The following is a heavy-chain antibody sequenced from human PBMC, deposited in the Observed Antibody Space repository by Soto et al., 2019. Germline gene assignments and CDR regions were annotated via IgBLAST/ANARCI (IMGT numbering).Heavy chain of an antibody. CDR2: IYYSEST. J-gene: IGHJ5*02. CDR3: ARQVLGNRFDP. CDR1: GGSISSGGYY. V-gene: IGHV4-61*08. Sequence: SETLSLTCTVSGGSISSGGYYWSWIRQHPGKGLEWIGYIYYSESTNYNPSLKSRVTISVDTSKNQLSLMLSSVTAADTAVYYCARQVLGNRFDPWGQGTLVTVSS.